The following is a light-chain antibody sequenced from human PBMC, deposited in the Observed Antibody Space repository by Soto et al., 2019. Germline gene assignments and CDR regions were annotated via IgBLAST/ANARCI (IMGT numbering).Light chain of an antibody. V-gene: IGKV3-20*01. CDR1: QSVSSSY. CDR3: QQYGSSPWT. J-gene: IGKJ1*01. CDR2: GAS. Sequence: EIVLTQSPGTLSLSPGERATLSCRASQSVSSSYLAWYQQKPGQAPRLLLYGASSRATGIPDRFSGSGSGPDFTLTISRLEPEDFAVYYCQQYGSSPWTFGQGTQVAIK.